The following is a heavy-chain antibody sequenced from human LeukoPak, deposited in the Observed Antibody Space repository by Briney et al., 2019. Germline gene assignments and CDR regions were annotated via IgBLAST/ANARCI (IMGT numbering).Heavy chain of an antibody. D-gene: IGHD5-24*01. CDR2: ISSSSSYI. J-gene: IGHJ6*02. Sequence: GGSLRLSCAASGFTFSSYSMNWVRQAPGKGLEWVSSISSSSSYIYYADSVKGRFTISRDNAKNSLYLQMNSLRVEDTAVYYCARDGQFYGMDVWGQGTSVIVSS. CDR1: GFTFSSYS. CDR3: ARDGQFYGMDV. V-gene: IGHV3-21*01.